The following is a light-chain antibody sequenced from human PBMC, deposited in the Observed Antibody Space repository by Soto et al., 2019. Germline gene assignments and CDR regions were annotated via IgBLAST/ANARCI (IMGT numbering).Light chain of an antibody. CDR1: QSVSSSY. V-gene: IGKV3-20*01. J-gene: IGKJ2*01. Sequence: EIVLTQSPGTLSLSPGERATLSCRASQSVSSSYLAWYQQKPGQAPRLLIYDASSRATGIPDRFSGSGSGTDFTLTISRLEPEDFAVYFCQQYGSSPYTFGQWNKLEIK. CDR2: DAS. CDR3: QQYGSSPYT.